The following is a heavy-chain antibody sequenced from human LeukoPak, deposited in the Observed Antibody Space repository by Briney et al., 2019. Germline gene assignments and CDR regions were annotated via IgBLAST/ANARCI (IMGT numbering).Heavy chain of an antibody. V-gene: IGHV5-51*01. CDR2: IYPGDSDT. CDR3: ALRNILAGYSNDAFDI. Sequence: GESLKISCKGSGYSFTSYWIAWVRQMPGKGLEWMGIIYPGDSDTRYSPSFQGQVTISADKSISTAYLQRSSLKASDTAMYYCALRNILAGYSNDAFDIWGQGTMVTVSS. D-gene: IGHD3-9*01. J-gene: IGHJ3*02. CDR1: GYSFTSYW.